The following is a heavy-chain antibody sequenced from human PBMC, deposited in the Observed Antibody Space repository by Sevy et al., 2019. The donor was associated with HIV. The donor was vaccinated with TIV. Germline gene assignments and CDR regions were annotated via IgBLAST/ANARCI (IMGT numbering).Heavy chain of an antibody. D-gene: IGHD3-9*01. CDR2: ISAYNGNT. CDR3: ARVGVLRYFDWLPDY. Sequence: ASVKVSCKASGYTSTSYGISWVRQAPGQGLEWMGWISAYNGNTNYAQKLQGRVTMTTDTSTSTAYMELRSLRSDDTAVYYCARVGVLRYFDWLPDYWGQGTLVTVSS. CDR1: GYTSTSYG. J-gene: IGHJ4*02. V-gene: IGHV1-18*01.